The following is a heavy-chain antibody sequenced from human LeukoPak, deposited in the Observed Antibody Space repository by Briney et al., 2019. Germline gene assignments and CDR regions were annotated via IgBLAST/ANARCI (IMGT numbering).Heavy chain of an antibody. Sequence: SETLSLTCTVSGGSISSYYWSWIRQPAGKGLEWIGRIYTSGSTNYNPSLKSRVTMSVDTSKNQFSLKLSFVTAADTAVYYCASGARGPGDSSSWPDYYYYYGMDVWGQGTTVTVSS. D-gene: IGHD6-13*01. CDR1: GGSISSYY. J-gene: IGHJ6*02. CDR3: ASGARGPGDSSSWPDYYYYYGMDV. V-gene: IGHV4-4*07. CDR2: IYTSGST.